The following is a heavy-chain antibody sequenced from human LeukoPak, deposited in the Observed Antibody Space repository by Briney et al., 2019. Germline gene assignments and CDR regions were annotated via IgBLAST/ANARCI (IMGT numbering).Heavy chain of an antibody. CDR3: AREGQARRQRYYYYMDV. D-gene: IGHD5-18*01. V-gene: IGHV3-66*02. CDR1: GFTVSSNY. J-gene: IGHJ6*03. CDR2: IYSGGST. Sequence: GGSLRLSCAASGFTVSSNYMSWVRQAPGKGLEWVSVIYSGGSTYYADSVKGRFTISRDNSKNTLCLQMNSLRAEDTAVYYCAREGQARRQRYYYYMDVWGKGTTVTVSS.